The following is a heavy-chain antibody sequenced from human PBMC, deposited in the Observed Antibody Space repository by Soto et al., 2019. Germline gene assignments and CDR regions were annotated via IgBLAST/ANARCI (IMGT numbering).Heavy chain of an antibody. D-gene: IGHD3-16*01. CDR2: VYIGGNT. CDR3: AGSVGGGFDY. V-gene: IGHV3-66*01. CDR1: GFTVSSNY. J-gene: IGHJ4*02. Sequence: VQLVESGGGLVQPGGSPRLSCAASGFTVSSNYMSWVRQAPGKGLEWVSVVYIGGNTYYAESVEDRLTISRDNFQNRLYLQMNSLRAEDTAFYYCAGSVGGGFDYWCQGTLVTVSS.